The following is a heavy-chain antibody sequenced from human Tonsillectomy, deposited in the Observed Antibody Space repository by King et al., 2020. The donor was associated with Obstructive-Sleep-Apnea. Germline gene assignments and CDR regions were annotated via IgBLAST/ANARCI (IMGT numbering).Heavy chain of an antibody. CDR2: ISGSGGST. CDR1: GFTFSSYA. D-gene: IGHD4-17*01. CDR3: AKDHELTTAHGEYYFDY. J-gene: IGHJ4*02. V-gene: IGHV3-23*04. Sequence: VQLVESGGGLVQPGGSLRLSCAASGFTFSSYAMSWVRQAPGKGLEWVSAISGSGGSTYYADSVKGRFTISRDNSKNTLYLQMNSLRAEDTAVYYCAKDHELTTAHGEYYFDYWGQGTLVTVSS.